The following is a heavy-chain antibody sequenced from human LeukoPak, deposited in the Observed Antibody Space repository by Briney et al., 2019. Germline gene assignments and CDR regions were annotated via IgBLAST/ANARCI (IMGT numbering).Heavy chain of an antibody. Sequence: SETLSLTCTVPGGSISSGSYYWSWIRQPAGKGLEWIGRIYTSGSTNYNPSLKSRVTISVDTSKNQFSLKLSSVTAADTAVYYCARGSGSYYNPNPLFDYWGQGTLVTVSS. CDR2: IYTSGST. D-gene: IGHD3-10*01. J-gene: IGHJ4*02. V-gene: IGHV4-61*02. CDR3: ARGSGSYYNPNPLFDY. CDR1: GGSISSGSYY.